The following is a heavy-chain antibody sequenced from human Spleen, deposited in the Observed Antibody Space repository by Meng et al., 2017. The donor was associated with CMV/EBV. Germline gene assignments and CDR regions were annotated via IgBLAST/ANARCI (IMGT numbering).Heavy chain of an antibody. D-gene: IGHD3-3*01. J-gene: IGHJ4*02. CDR2: ISWNSGSI. CDR3: AKGRYLDPNYFDY. CDR1: GFTFSAYE. V-gene: IGHV3-9*01. Sequence: SLKISCAASGFTFSAYEMNWVRQAPGKGLEWVSGISWNSGSIGYADSVKGRFTISRDNAKNSLYLQMNSLRAEDTALYYCAKGRYLDPNYFDYWGQGTLVTVSS.